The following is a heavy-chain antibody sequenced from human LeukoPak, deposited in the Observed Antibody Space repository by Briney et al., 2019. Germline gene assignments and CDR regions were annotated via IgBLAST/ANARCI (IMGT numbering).Heavy chain of an antibody. CDR1: GDTFTSYG. CDR2: ISAYNGNT. J-gene: IGHJ4*02. CDR3: ARDTKYGYSYGSVDY. Sequence: ASVKVSCKASGDTFTSYGISWVRQTPGQGLEWMGWISAYNGNTNYAQKLQGRVTMTTDTSTSTAYMELRSLRSDDTAVYYCARDTKYGYSYGSVDYWGQGTLVTVSS. V-gene: IGHV1-18*01. D-gene: IGHD5-18*01.